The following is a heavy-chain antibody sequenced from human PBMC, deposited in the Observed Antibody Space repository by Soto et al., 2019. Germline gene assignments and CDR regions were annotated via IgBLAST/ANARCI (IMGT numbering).Heavy chain of an antibody. D-gene: IGHD3-22*01. CDR3: ARGGRHDSSGYYLPFCGMDV. J-gene: IGHJ6*02. CDR1: GYTFTSYG. Sequence: QVQLVQSGAEVKKPGASVKVSCKASGYTFTSYGISWVRQAPGQGLEWMGWISAYNGNTNYAQKLQGRVTMTTDTSTCTAYMELRSLRSDDTAVYYCARGGRHDSSGYYLPFCGMDVWGQGTTVTVSS. CDR2: ISAYNGNT. V-gene: IGHV1-18*01.